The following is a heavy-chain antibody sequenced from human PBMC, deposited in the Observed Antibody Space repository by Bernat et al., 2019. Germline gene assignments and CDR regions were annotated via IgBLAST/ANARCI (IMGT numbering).Heavy chain of an antibody. D-gene: IGHD3-10*01. CDR1: GYSFTSYW. J-gene: IGHJ6*02. CDR3: ARRPGSGSYYSSPYYYYYGMDV. CDR2: IDPSDSYT. V-gene: IGHV5-10-1*01. Sequence: EVQLVQSGAEVKKPGESLRISCKGSGYSFTSYWISWVRQMPGKGLEWMGRIDPSDSYTNYSPSFQGHVTISADKSISTAYLQWSSLKASDTAMYYCARRPGSGSYYSSPYYYYYGMDVWGQGTTVTVSS.